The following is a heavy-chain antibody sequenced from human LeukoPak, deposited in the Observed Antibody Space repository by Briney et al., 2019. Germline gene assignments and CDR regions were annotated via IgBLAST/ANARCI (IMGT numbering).Heavy chain of an antibody. CDR3: ARDPIRGYSYGCDY. Sequence: ASVKVSCKASGYTFTSYGISWVRQAPGQGLKWMGWISAYNGNTNYAQKLQGRVTMTTDTSTSTAYMELRSLRSDDTAVYYCARDPIRGYSYGCDYWGQGTLVTVSS. J-gene: IGHJ4*02. D-gene: IGHD5-18*01. CDR1: GYTFTSYG. CDR2: ISAYNGNT. V-gene: IGHV1-18*01.